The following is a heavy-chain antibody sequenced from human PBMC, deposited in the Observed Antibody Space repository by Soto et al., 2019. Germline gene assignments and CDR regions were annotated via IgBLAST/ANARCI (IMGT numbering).Heavy chain of an antibody. CDR2: IYWDDDK. Sequence: QITLKESGPTLVKPTQTLTLTCTFSGFSLSTSGVGVGWIRQPPGKALEWLALIYWDDDKRYSPSLKSRLTIPKHPSNHQVVPTMPNMNPVDTATYYCAARYADYSFDSWGQGTLVTVSS. J-gene: IGHJ4*02. V-gene: IGHV2-5*02. CDR3: AARYADYSFDS. D-gene: IGHD4-17*01. CDR1: GFSLSTSGVG.